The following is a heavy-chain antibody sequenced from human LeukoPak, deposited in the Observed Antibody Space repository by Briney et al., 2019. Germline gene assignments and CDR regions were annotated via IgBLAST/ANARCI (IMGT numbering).Heavy chain of an antibody. CDR2: ISYDGRNK. J-gene: IGHJ6*02. CDR1: GFTFSSYA. CDR3: ARDLLDSSGYEGLYYYYYGMDV. V-gene: IGHV3-30*04. Sequence: GGSLRLSCAASGFTFSSYAMHWVRQAPGKGLEWVAVISYDGRNKYYADSVKGRFTVSRDNPKNTLYLQMNSLRAEDTAVYYCARDLLDSSGYEGLYYYYYGMDVWGRGTTVTVSS. D-gene: IGHD3-22*01.